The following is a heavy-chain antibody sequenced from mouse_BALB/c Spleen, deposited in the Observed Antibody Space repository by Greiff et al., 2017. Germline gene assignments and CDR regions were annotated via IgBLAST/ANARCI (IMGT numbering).Heavy chain of an antibody. V-gene: IGHV1S81*02. Sequence: QVQLQQPGAELVKPGASVKLSCKASGYTFTSYWMHWVKQRPGQGLEWIGEINPSNGRTNYNEKFKSKATLTVDKSSSTAYMQLSSLTSEDSAVYYCAPYEYDGGFAYWGQGTLVTVSA. CDR3: APYEYDGGFAY. J-gene: IGHJ3*01. CDR1: GYTFTSYW. D-gene: IGHD2-4*01. CDR2: INPSNGRT.